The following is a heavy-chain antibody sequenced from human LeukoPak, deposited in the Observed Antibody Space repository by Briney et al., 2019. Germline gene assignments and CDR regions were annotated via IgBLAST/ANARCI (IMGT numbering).Heavy chain of an antibody. CDR2: IRYDGSNK. J-gene: IGHJ4*02. D-gene: IGHD2-21*02. CDR3: ARGRALSGDSLLSGY. V-gene: IGHV3-30*02. CDR1: GFTFSSYG. Sequence: PGGSLRLSCAASGFTFSSYGMHWVRQAPGKGLEWVAFIRYDGSNKYYADSVKGRFTISRDNSKNTLYLQMNSLRAEDTAVYYCARGRALSGDSLLSGYWGQGTLVTVSS.